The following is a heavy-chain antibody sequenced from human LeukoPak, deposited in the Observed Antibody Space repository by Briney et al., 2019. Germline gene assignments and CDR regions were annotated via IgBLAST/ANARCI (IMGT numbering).Heavy chain of an antibody. V-gene: IGHV1-18*01. D-gene: IGHD6-19*01. CDR2: ISTYNGKT. Sequence: ASVKVSCKASGGTFSSYTISWVRQAPGQGLEWMGWISTYNGKTNSAQKFQGRVTMTTDTSTSTAYMELRSLSSDDTAVYYCARGGPRIAVPGTVLWGQGTLVTVSS. CDR3: ARGGPRIAVPGTVL. CDR1: GGTFSSYT. J-gene: IGHJ4*02.